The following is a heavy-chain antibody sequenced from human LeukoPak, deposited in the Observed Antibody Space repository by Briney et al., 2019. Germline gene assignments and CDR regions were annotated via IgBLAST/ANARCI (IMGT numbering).Heavy chain of an antibody. CDR3: ARDRPSLCSSTSCSDPYWYFDL. V-gene: IGHV4-61*01. CDR2: IYYSGST. D-gene: IGHD2-2*01. J-gene: IGHJ2*01. CDR1: GGSVSSGSYY. Sequence: PSETLSLTCTVSGGSVSSGSYYWSWIRQPPGKELEWIGYIYYSGSTNYNPSLKSRVTISVDTSKNQFSLKLSSVTAADTAVYYCARDRPSLCSSTSCSDPYWYFDLWGRGTLVTVSS.